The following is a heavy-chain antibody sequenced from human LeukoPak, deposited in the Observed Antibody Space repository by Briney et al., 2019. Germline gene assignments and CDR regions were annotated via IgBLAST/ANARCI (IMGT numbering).Heavy chain of an antibody. J-gene: IGHJ4*02. CDR2: ISSSSSYI. Sequence: GGSLRLSCAASGFTFSSYSMNWVRQAPGKGLEWVSSISSSSSYIYYADSVKGRFTISRDNAKNSLYLQMNSLRAEDTAVYYCARDDYGDYEPNSFDYWGQGTLVTVSS. CDR3: ARDDYGDYEPNSFDY. D-gene: IGHD4-17*01. CDR1: GFTFSSYS. V-gene: IGHV3-21*01.